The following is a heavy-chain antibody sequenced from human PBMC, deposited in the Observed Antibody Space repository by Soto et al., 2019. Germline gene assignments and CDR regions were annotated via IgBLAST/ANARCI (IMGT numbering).Heavy chain of an antibody. D-gene: IGHD2-15*01. CDR1: GXFFSNYS. CDR3: ARGVRGIRDRLSMNWFDP. CDR2: INHSGST. V-gene: IGHV4-34*01. Sequence: SXTLSLTCAVYGXFFSNYSCSWIRQPPGKGLEWIGEINHSGSTNDNPSLKSRVTIEIDTSKTQFSLRLSSVTAEYTAVYYCARGVRGIRDRLSMNWFDPWGQGTLVTVS. J-gene: IGHJ5*02.